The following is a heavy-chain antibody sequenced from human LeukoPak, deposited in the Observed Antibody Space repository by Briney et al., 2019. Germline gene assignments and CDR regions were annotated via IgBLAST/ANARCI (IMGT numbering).Heavy chain of an antibody. CDR1: GFTVSSNY. D-gene: IGHD6-13*01. CDR2: IYSGGST. Sequence: GGSLRLSCAASGFTVSSNYMSWVRQAPGKGLEWVSVIYSGGSTYYADSVKGRFTISRDNSKNTLYLQMNSLRAEDTAVYYCARDWAAAGFFDYWGQGTLVTVSS. V-gene: IGHV3-66*02. CDR3: ARDWAAAGFFDY. J-gene: IGHJ4*02.